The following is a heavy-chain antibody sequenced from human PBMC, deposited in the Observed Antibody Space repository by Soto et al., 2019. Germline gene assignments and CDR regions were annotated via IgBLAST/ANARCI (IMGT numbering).Heavy chain of an antibody. J-gene: IGHJ6*02. Sequence: DSVKVSCKAAGYSFTGFYLHWLRQAPGQGLEWMGWINPNTGGTNYAQKFQGWVTMTRDTSISTAYMELSRLRSDDTAMYYCARSKAVLFLKNYYYYYGMDVWCQAITVTVS. CDR2: INPNTGGT. D-gene: IGHD1-7*01. CDR3: ARSKAVLFLKNYYYYYGMDV. V-gene: IGHV1-2*04. CDR1: GYSFTGFY.